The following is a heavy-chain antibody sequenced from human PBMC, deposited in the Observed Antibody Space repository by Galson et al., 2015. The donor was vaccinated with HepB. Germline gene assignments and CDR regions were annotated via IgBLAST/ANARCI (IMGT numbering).Heavy chain of an antibody. J-gene: IGHJ5*02. CDR2: IYYSGST. Sequence: SETLSLTCTVSGGSISSSSYYWGWIRQPPGKGLEWIGSIYYSGSTYYNPSLKSRVTISVDTSKNQFSLKLSSVTAADTAVYYCVRHPFVHPYSSSTHNRIAAAGSPGVWFDPWGQGTLVTVSS. D-gene: IGHD6-13*01. V-gene: IGHV4-39*01. CDR1: GGSISSSSYY. CDR3: VRHPFVHPYSSSTHNRIAAAGSPGVWFDP.